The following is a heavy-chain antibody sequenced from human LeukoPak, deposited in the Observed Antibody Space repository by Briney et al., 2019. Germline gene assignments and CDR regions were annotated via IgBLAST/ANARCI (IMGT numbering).Heavy chain of an antibody. CDR2: IYHSGST. V-gene: IGHV4-30-2*01. CDR1: GGSISSGGYS. D-gene: IGHD3-22*01. CDR3: ARGGSGYIFDY. Sequence: SETLSLTCAVSGGSISSGGYSWSWIRQPPGKGLEWIGYIYHSGSTYYNPSLKSRVTISVDTSKNQFSLKLSSVTAADTAVYYCARGGSGYIFDYWGQGTLVTVSS. J-gene: IGHJ4*02.